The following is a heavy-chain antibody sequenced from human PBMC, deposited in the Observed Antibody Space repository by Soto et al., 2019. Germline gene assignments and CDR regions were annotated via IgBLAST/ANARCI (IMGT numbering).Heavy chain of an antibody. V-gene: IGHV2-70*17. J-gene: IGHJ6*01. CDR3: ARIKYSIVGRWDHYSGMDV. D-gene: IGHD1-26*01. CDR1: GFSLSSSGMY. Sequence: GSGPTLVNPTQTLTLTCTFSGFSLSSSGMYVSWIRQSPGKALEWLGSIDWDDDTFYNTSLKTRLTLSKDTSKNQVVLTMTNMSPVDTGTYYCARIKYSIVGRWDHYSGMDVWCQGTTVTVSS. CDR2: IDWDDDT.